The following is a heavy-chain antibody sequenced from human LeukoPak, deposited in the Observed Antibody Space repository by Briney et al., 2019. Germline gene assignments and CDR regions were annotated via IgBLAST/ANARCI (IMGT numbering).Heavy chain of an antibody. D-gene: IGHD5-18*01. CDR2: IIPILGIA. CDR1: EGTFSSYA. Sequence: GSSVKVSCKASEGTFSSYAISWVRQAPGQGLEWMGRIIPILGIANYAQKFQGRVTITADKSTSTAYMELSSLRSEDTAVYYCAREYTAKINYGMDVWGQGTTVTVSS. CDR3: AREYTAKINYGMDV. V-gene: IGHV1-69*04. J-gene: IGHJ6*02.